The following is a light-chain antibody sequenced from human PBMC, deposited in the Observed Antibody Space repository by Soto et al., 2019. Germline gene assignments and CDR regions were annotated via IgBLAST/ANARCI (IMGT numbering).Light chain of an antibody. CDR1: QSVSSN. CDR3: QQDNNWPMYS. Sequence: EIVMTQSPATLSVSPGERATLSCRASQSVSSNLAWYQQKPGQAPRLLIYGASTRATGIPDRFSGSGSGPEFTLTISSLQSEDFAVYSCQQDNNWPMYSFGQGTKLEIK. CDR2: GAS. J-gene: IGKJ2*01. V-gene: IGKV3-15*01.